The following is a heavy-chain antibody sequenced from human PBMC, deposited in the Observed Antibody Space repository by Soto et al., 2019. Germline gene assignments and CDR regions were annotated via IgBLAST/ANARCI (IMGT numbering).Heavy chain of an antibody. CDR3: ARDPSFGYYDFWSGYYSRGSYYYGMDV. D-gene: IGHD3-3*01. J-gene: IGHJ6*02. V-gene: IGHV1-69*01. CDR2: IIPIFGTA. Sequence: QVQLVQSGAEVKKPGSSVKVSCKASGGTFSSYAISWVRQAPGQGLEWMGGIIPIFGTANYAQKFQGRVTITADEYTSTAYMELSSLRSEDTAVYYCARDPSFGYYDFWSGYYSRGSYYYGMDVWGQGTTVTVSS. CDR1: GGTFSSYA.